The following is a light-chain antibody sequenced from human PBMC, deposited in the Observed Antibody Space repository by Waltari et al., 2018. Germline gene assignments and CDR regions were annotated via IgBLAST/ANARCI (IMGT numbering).Light chain of an antibody. CDR1: DIGSKS. CDR3: QVWDSSSDPNYV. J-gene: IGLJ1*01. Sequence: SYVLTQPPSVSVAPGQTARITCGGTDIGSKSVHWYEQKPGQAPVLVVYDDSDRPSGIPERFSGSNSGNTATLTISRVEAGDEADYYCQVWDSSSDPNYVFGTGTKVTVL. CDR2: DDS. V-gene: IGLV3-21*02.